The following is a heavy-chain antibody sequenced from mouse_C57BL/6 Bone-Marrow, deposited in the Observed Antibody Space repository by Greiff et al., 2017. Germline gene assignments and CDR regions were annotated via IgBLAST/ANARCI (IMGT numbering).Heavy chain of an antibody. CDR1: GYTFTSYG. D-gene: IGHD1-1*01. Sequence: QVQLQQSGAELARPGASVKLSCKASGYTFTSYGISWVKQRTGQGLEWIGEIYPRSGNTYYNEKFKGKATLTADKSSSTAYMELRSLTSEDSAVXFCYYYGSSWGDYAMDYWGQGTSVTVSS. V-gene: IGHV1-81*01. CDR2: IYPRSGNT. CDR3: YYYGSSWGDYAMDY. J-gene: IGHJ4*01.